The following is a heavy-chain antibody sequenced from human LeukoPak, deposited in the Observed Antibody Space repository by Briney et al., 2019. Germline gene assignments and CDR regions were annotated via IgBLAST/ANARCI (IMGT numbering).Heavy chain of an antibody. V-gene: IGHV1-2*02. CDR1: GYTFTGYY. CDR3: ARDESGYSGYPSGIGYYYYGMDV. J-gene: IGHJ6*02. Sequence: GASVKVSCKASGYTFTGYYMRWVRQAPGQGLEWMGWINLNSGGTNYAQKFQGRVTMTRDTSISTAYMELSRLRSDGTAVYYCARDESGYSGYPSGIGYYYYGMDVWGQGTTVTVSS. CDR2: INLNSGGT. D-gene: IGHD5-12*01.